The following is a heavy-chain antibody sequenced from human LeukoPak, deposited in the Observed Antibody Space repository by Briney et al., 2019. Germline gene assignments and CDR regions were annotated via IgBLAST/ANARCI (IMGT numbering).Heavy chain of an antibody. CDR1: GFTFDDYP. D-gene: IGHD6-13*01. CDR2: ISWNSDII. Sequence: GGSLRLSCAASGFTFDDYPMHWVRQVPGKGLEWVSGISWNSDIIDYADSVKGRFTISRDNAQNSLYLQMNSLRADDTAFYYCAKDRYSSSWNFFDFWGQGTLVTVSS. CDR3: AKDRYSSSWNFFDF. J-gene: IGHJ4*02. V-gene: IGHV3-9*01.